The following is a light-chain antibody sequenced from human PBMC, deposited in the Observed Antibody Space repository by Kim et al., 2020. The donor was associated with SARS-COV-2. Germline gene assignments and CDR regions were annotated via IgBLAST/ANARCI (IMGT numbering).Light chain of an antibody. CDR3: QHYSTSPLT. V-gene: IGKV3-15*01. J-gene: IGKJ4*01. CDR1: QSFSTT. CDR2: GAS. Sequence: VAPGERAPLSCRASQSFSTTFAWYQQKPGQAPRLLIYGASTRATGIPARFSGSGSGTEFTLTISSLQSEDFAVYTCQHYSTSPLTFGGGTKVDIK.